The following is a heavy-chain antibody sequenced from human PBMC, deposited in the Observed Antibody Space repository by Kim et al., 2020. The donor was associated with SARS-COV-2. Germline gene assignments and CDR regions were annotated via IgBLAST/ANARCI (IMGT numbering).Heavy chain of an antibody. J-gene: IGHJ4*02. CDR3: ARTRITMIVVVTHFDY. D-gene: IGHD3-22*01. V-gene: IGHV4-31*02. Sequence: LKSRITIAVDTSKNQFSLKLSAVTAEDTAVYYCARTRITMIVVVTHFDYWGQGTLVTVSS.